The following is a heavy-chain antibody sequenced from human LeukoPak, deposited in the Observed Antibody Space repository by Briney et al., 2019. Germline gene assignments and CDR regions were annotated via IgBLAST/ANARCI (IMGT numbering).Heavy chain of an antibody. CDR1: GDSIIGYY. Sequence: PSETLSLTCTVSGDSIIGYYWSWIRQPPGKGLEWIGYIHYSGSTNYNPSLQSRVTISVDTSRSHFSLKLSSATAADTAIYYCAKDQSLDGGNVRGYFDPWGQGTLVTVSS. CDR2: IHYSGST. D-gene: IGHD4-23*01. V-gene: IGHV4-59*01. J-gene: IGHJ5*02. CDR3: AKDQSLDGGNVRGYFDP.